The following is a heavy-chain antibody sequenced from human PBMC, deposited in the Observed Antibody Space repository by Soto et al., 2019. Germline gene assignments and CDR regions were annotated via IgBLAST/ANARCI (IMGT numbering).Heavy chain of an antibody. CDR3: VKMGSSGYSFDY. Sequence: PGGSLRLSCSASGFTFSSYAMHWVRQAPGKGLEYVSGISSNGGSTHYADSVKGRFTISRDNSKNTLYLQMSSLRAEDTAVYYCVKMGSSGYSFDYWGQGTLVTVSS. J-gene: IGHJ4*02. CDR2: ISSNGGST. CDR1: GFTFSSYA. V-gene: IGHV3-64D*06. D-gene: IGHD3-22*01.